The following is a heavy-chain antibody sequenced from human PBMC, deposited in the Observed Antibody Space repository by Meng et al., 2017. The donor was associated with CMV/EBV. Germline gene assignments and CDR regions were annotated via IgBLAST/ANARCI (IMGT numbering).Heavy chain of an antibody. Sequence: QVQLEASGAGVFKPSAALTRSCAVCGVPISGYDWSWIRQAPAKGLEWIADITYEGSNKYNPYPVNGVFITVKKNNNKSPYRLMNIRVADAAVYYCWTGGQVTVVRAPRDFWGQGTLVTVSS. V-gene: IGHV3-30-3*01. CDR3: WTGGQVTVVRAPRDF. CDR1: GVPISGYD. D-gene: IGHD2-2*01. CDR2: ITYEGSNK. J-gene: IGHJ4*02.